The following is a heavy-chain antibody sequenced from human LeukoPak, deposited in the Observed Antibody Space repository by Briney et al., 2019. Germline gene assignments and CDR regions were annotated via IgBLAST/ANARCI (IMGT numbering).Heavy chain of an antibody. CDR3: ARERVPRSGRFDY. J-gene: IGHJ4*02. D-gene: IGHD6-25*01. CDR2: IIPIFGTA. CDR1: GGTFSSYA. V-gene: IGHV1-69*13. Sequence: GASVKVSCKASGGTFSSYAISWVRQAPGQGLEWMGGIIPIFGTANYAQKFQGRVTITADESTSTAYMELSSLRSEDTAVYYCARERVPRSGRFDYWGQGTLVTVSS.